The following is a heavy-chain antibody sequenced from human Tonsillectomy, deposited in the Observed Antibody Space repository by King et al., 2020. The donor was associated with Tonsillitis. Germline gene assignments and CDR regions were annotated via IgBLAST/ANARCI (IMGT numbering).Heavy chain of an antibody. V-gene: IGHV3-21*01. J-gene: IGHJ3*02. CDR2: ISSSSSYI. CDR3: ARVPTAGATTSEEAFDI. CDR1: GFTFTSYS. D-gene: IGHD1-26*01. Sequence: VQLVESGGGLVKPGGSLRLSCAASGFTFTSYSMNWVRQAPGKGLEWVSSISSSSSYIYYADSVKGRFTISRDNAKNSLYLQMNSLRAEDTAVYYCARVPTAGATTSEEAFDIWGQGTMVTVSS.